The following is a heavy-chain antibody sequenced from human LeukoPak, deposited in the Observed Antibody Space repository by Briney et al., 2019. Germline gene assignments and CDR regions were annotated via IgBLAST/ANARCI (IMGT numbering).Heavy chain of an antibody. J-gene: IGHJ6*03. CDR3: ARGTVTIQYYYYYYMDV. CDR2: INHSGST. Sequence: SETLSLTCAVYGGSFSGYYWSWIRQPPGKGLEWIGEINHSGSTNYNPSLKSRVTISVDTSKNQFSLKLSSVTAADTAVYYCARGTVTIQYYYYYYMDVWGKGTTVTVSS. D-gene: IGHD4-17*01. CDR1: GGSFSGYY. V-gene: IGHV4-34*01.